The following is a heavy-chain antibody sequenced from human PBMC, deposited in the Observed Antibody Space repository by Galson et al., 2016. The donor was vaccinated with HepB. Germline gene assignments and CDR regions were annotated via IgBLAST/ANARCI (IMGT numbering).Heavy chain of an antibody. CDR3: ARDPMRFAFDL. Sequence: SLRLSCAASGFTFSSNWMGWVRQSPGKGLEWVGNIKPDGSGKYYADSVKGRFTIPRDNARNSLYLQMSSLRAEDTAIYYCARDPMRFAFDLWGQGTMVTVSS. V-gene: IGHV3-7*03. CDR2: IKPDGSGK. J-gene: IGHJ3*01. CDR1: GFTFSSNW.